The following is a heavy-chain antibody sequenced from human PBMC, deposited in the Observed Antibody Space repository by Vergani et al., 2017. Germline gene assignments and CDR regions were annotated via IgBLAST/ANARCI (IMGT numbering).Heavy chain of an antibody. CDR3: AVVAGFQRGGGMDV. CDR2: IIPIFGTA. D-gene: IGHD2-2*01. CDR1: GGTFSSYA. V-gene: IGHV1-69*06. Sequence: QVQLVQSGAEVKKPGSSVKVSCKASGGTFSSYAISWVRQAPGQGLEWVGGIIPIFGTANYAQKFQGRVTVTADTSTSTAYMALSSLRSEDTAVYYCAVVAGFQRGGGMDVWGQGTTVTVSS. J-gene: IGHJ6*02.